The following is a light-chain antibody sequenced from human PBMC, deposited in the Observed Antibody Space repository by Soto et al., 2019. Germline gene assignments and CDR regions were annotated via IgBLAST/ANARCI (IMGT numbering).Light chain of an antibody. V-gene: IGKV1-5*01. CDR1: QSISSW. CDR2: DAS. Sequence: DIQMTQSPSTLSASVGDRVTITCRASQSISSWLAWYQQKPGKAPNLLIYDASRLESGVPSRFSGSGYGTEFTLTISSLHPDDFGTYYCQQYSSYWTFGQGTKVEIK. J-gene: IGKJ1*01. CDR3: QQYSSYWT.